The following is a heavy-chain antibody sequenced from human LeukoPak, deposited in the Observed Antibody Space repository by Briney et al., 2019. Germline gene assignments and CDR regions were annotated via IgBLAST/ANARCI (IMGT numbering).Heavy chain of an antibody. V-gene: IGHV4-59*01. Sequence: PSETLSLTCTVSGGSISSYYWSWIRQPPGKGLEWLGYIYYSGSTNYNPSLKSRVTISVDTSKNQFSLKLSSVTAADTAVYYCARDQMVMNWFDSWGQGTLVTVSS. D-gene: IGHD2-8*01. CDR1: GGSISSYY. CDR2: IYYSGST. J-gene: IGHJ5*01. CDR3: ARDQMVMNWFDS.